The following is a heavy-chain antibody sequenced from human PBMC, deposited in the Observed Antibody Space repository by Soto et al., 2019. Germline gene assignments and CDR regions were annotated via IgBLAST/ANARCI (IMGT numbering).Heavy chain of an antibody. CDR3: ARPDSNGWYDY. V-gene: IGHV5-51*01. J-gene: IGHJ4*02. CDR1: GYSFTSYL. D-gene: IGHD3-22*01. Sequence: PGESLKISFKGSGYSFTSYLIGWVRQMPGNGLEWMAIVNPGDSDTRYSPSFQGQVNTSADRSTNTAYLQWSSLKASDTAMYYCARPDSNGWYDYWGQGTLVTVSS. CDR2: VNPGDSDT.